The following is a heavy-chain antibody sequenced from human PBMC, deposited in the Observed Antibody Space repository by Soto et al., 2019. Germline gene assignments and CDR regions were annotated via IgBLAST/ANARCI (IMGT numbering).Heavy chain of an antibody. CDR1: GWSFSGYY. CDR3: ARGWPSMFVVSATSSTDFDY. Sequence: SETLSLTCAVSGWSFSGYYWSWIRQPPGKGLEWIGEINHSGSTNYNPSLKSRVTISVDTSKNQFSLKLSSVTAADTAVYYCARGWPSMFVVSATSSTDFDYWGQGTLVTVSS. J-gene: IGHJ4*02. D-gene: IGHD2-15*01. CDR2: INHSGST. V-gene: IGHV4-34*01.